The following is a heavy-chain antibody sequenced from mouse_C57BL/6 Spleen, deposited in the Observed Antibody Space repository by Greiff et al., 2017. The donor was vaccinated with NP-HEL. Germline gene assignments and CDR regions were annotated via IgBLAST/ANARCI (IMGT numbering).Heavy chain of an antibody. CDR3: ARRGTGTGYFDY. D-gene: IGHD4-1*01. Sequence: QVQLQQPGAELVKPGASVKLSCKASGYTFTSYWIQWVKQRPGQGLEWIGEIDPSDSYTNYNQKFKGKATLTVDTSSSTAYMQLSSLTSEDSAVYYCARRGTGTGYFDYWGQGTTLTVSS. CDR2: IDPSDSYT. J-gene: IGHJ2*01. V-gene: IGHV1-50*01. CDR1: GYTFTSYW.